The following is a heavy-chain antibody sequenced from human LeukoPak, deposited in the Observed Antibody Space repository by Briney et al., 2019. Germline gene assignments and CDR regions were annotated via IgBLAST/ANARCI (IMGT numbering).Heavy chain of an antibody. J-gene: IGHJ4*02. D-gene: IGHD6-13*01. V-gene: IGHV1-18*01. CDR3: ARDLMGIAYRGAFYY. CDR2: ITTYNGDT. Sequence: ASVKVSCKGSGYTFTNYGINWVRQAPGQGLEWMGWITTYNGDTNYAQDLQDRVTMTTDTSTSTAYMELRSLRSGDTAVYYCARDLMGIAYRGAFYYWGQGTLVTVSS. CDR1: GYTFTNYG.